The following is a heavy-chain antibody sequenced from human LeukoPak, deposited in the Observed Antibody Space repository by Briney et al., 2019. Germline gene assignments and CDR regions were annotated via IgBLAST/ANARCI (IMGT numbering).Heavy chain of an antibody. CDR3: ARGLFGNFGRVSYTEFDF. Sequence: ASVKVSCKASGYAFSDYYMHWVRQAPGQGLEWMGWIRTGDGDTHYAEKLQGGVTMTTDTSTSTAYMELKSLRSDDTAVYYCARGLFGNFGRVSYTEFDFWGQGTLVTVSS. V-gene: IGHV1-18*04. D-gene: IGHD2-2*02. J-gene: IGHJ4*02. CDR2: IRTGDGDT. CDR1: GYAFSDYY.